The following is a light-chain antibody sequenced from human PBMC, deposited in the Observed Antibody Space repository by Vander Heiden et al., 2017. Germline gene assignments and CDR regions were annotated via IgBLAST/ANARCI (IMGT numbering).Light chain of an antibody. V-gene: IGKV3-15*01. CDR2: AAS. CDR3: QQYQSWPLT. J-gene: IGKJ4*01. CDR1: QSVHNN. Sequence: ETVTTQSPAPPSVSPGERVTLPGRTSQSVHNNLAWYQQKPGQAPRLLICAASTSATGFPARFSGSGSGTEFTLTISSLQSEDSAVYYCQQYQSWPLTFGGGTKVEIK.